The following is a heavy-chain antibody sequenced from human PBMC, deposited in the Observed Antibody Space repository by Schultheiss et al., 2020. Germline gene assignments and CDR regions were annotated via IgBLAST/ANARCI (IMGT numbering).Heavy chain of an antibody. CDR1: GGSISSSSYY. CDR3: ARVNAYYYYGMDV. J-gene: IGHJ6*02. Sequence: SETLSLTCTVSGGSISSSSYYWGWIRQPPGKGLEWIGSIYTSGSTNYNPSLKSRVTISVDTSKNQFSLKLSSVTAADTAVYYCARVNAYYYYGMDVWGQGTTVTVSS. CDR2: IYTSGST. V-gene: IGHV4-39*07.